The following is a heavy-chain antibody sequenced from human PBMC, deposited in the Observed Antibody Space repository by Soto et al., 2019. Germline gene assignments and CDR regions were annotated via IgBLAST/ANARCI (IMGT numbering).Heavy chain of an antibody. Sequence: GGSLRLSCAAYGFTFSGSAMHWVRQASGKGLEWVGRIRSKANSYATAYAASVKGRFTISRDDSKNTAYLQMNSLRAEDTAVYYCATHTGVRYPGGVRFSWGGSYQKWPEIDDWGQGT. V-gene: IGHV3-73*01. CDR1: GFTFSGSA. D-gene: IGHD3-9*01. CDR3: ATHTGVRYPGGVRFSWGGSYQKWPEIDD. CDR2: IRSKANSYAT. J-gene: IGHJ4*02.